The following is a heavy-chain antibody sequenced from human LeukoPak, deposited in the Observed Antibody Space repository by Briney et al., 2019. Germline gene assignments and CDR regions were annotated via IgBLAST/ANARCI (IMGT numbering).Heavy chain of an antibody. Sequence: KPSETLSLTCTASGGSISSYYWSWIRQPPGKGLGWIGYIYYSGSTNYNPSLKSRVTISVDTSKNQFSLKLSSVTAADTAVYYCARVSAVAAYFDYWGQGTLVTVSS. CDR1: GGSISSYY. CDR2: IYYSGST. D-gene: IGHD6-19*01. J-gene: IGHJ4*02. V-gene: IGHV4-59*01. CDR3: ARVSAVAAYFDY.